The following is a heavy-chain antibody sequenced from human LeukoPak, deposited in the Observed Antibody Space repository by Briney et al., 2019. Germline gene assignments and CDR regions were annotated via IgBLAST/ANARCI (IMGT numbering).Heavy chain of an antibody. Sequence: PGGSLRLSCAASGFTFSSYAMSRVRQAPGKGLEWVSTISGTGDSIYYADSVKGRFTISRDNFKNTLYLQMNSLRAEDTAVYYCAKCPGSTGYSTFDYWGQGTLVTVSS. CDR3: AKCPGSTGYSTFDY. CDR2: ISGTGDSI. J-gene: IGHJ4*02. CDR1: GFTFSSYA. D-gene: IGHD3-22*01. V-gene: IGHV3-23*01.